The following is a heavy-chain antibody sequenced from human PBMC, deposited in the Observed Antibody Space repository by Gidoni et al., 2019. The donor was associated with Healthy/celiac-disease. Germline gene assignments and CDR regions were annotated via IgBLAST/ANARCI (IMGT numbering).Heavy chain of an antibody. V-gene: IGHV1-69*01. CDR1: GGTFSSYA. CDR2: IIPIFGTA. Sequence: QVQLVQSGAEVKKPGSSVKVSCKAPGGTFSSYALSWVRQAPGQGLEWMGGIIPIFGTANYAQKFQGRVTITADESTSTAYMELSSLRSEDTAVYYCAREPIGYCSGGSCYSYYYYYGMDVWGQGTTVTVSS. CDR3: AREPIGYCSGGSCYSYYYYYGMDV. D-gene: IGHD2-15*01. J-gene: IGHJ6*02.